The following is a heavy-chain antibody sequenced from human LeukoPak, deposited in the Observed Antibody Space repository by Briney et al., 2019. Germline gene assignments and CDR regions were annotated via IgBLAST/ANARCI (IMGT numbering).Heavy chain of an antibody. J-gene: IGHJ5*02. CDR2: IYHSGST. D-gene: IGHD6-13*01. CDR1: GYSISSGYY. CDR3: ARGMQLFWFDP. Sequence: SETLSLTCAVSGYSISSGYYWGWIRPPPGKGLEWIGSIYHSGSTYYNPSLKSRVTISVDTSKNQFSLKLSSVTAADTAVYYCARGMQLFWFDPWGQGTLVTVSS. V-gene: IGHV4-38-2*01.